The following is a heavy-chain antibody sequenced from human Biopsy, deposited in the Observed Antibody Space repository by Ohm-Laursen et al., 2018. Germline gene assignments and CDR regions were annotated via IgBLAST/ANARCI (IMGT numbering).Heavy chain of an antibody. CDR3: ARWTPEYDSSRYYLDAFDI. CDR1: GGSLSSYY. CDR2: IYSSGST. D-gene: IGHD3-22*01. Sequence: GTLSLTCTVSGGSLSSYYWSWIWQPAGKGLEWIGRIYSSGSTNYNPSLKSRVTLSMDTSKRQFSLKLSFVTAADTAVYYCARWTPEYDSSRYYLDAFDIWGQGTKVTVSS. J-gene: IGHJ3*02. V-gene: IGHV4-4*07.